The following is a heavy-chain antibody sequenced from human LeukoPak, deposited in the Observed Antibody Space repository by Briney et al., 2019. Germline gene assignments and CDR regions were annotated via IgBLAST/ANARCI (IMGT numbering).Heavy chain of an antibody. CDR1: GFTFSSYS. D-gene: IGHD2-2*02. CDR3: VRESGGYCSTTSCYKGYFDY. CDR2: IGSSGSYI. J-gene: IGHJ4*02. V-gene: IGHV3-21*01. Sequence: GGSLRLSCAASGFTFSSYSMNWVRQAPGKGLEWVSSIGSSGSYIYYADSVKGRFTISRDNAKNSLYLQMNSLRAEDTAVYYCVRESGGYCSTTSCYKGYFDYWGQGTLVTVSS.